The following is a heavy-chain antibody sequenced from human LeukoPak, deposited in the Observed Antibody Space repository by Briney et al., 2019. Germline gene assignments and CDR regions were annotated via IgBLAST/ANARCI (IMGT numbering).Heavy chain of an antibody. J-gene: IGHJ3*02. CDR2: INPSGGST. CDR3: ARDSLPLLLWFGFEPDAFDI. D-gene: IGHD3-10*01. Sequence: ASVKVSCKASGYTFITYDINWVRQAPGQGLEWMGIINPSGGSTSYAQKFQGRVTMTRDMSTSTVYMELSSLRSEDTAVYYCARDSLPLLLWFGFEPDAFDIWGQGTMVTVSS. CDR1: GYTFITYD. V-gene: IGHV1-46*01.